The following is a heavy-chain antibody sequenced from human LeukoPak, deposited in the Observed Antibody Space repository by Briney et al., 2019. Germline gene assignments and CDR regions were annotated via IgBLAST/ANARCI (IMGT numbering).Heavy chain of an antibody. Sequence: GGSLRLSCTASGFTFSIFAMTWVRKAPGKGLDWVQGISGSGGATYYADSVKGRFTISRDNSKSTLFLQMSSLRAEDSSIYYCAKTDGSGSFYNPSHYWGQGTLVTVSS. V-gene: IGHV3-23*01. CDR1: GFTFSIFA. D-gene: IGHD3-10*01. CDR3: AKTDGSGSFYNPSHY. CDR2: ISGSGGAT. J-gene: IGHJ4*02.